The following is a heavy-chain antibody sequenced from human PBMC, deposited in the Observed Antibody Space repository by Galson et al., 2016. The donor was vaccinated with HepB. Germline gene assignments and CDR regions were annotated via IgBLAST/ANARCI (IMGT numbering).Heavy chain of an antibody. CDR3: ARALYGSGTYQVFDY. J-gene: IGHJ4*02. V-gene: IGHV3-7*04. D-gene: IGHD3-10*01. Sequence: SLRLSCAASGFIFSNYWMTWVRQAPGKGLEWMANIKEDGSDKYYVGSVKGRFTISRDNAKNSLYLQMNSLRVEDTAVYFCARALYGSGTYQVFDYWGQGSLVTVSS. CDR2: IKEDGSDK. CDR1: GFIFSNYW.